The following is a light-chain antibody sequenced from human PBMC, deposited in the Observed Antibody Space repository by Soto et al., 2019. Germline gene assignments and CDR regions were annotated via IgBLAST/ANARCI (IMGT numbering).Light chain of an antibody. J-gene: IGKJ4*01. CDR2: TAT. CDR3: QQSDSLPLI. V-gene: IGKV1-39*01. Sequence: DIQMTQSPSSLSVSVGDTVTITCRASRGISRYLNWYQHIPGKAPKLLIYTATSLQYGVPSRFSGTGSGTEFTLTISSLQPEDVATYYCQQSDSLPLIFGGGTKLEIK. CDR1: RGISRY.